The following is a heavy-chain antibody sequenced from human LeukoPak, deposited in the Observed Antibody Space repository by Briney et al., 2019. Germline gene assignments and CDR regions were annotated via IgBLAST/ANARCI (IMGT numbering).Heavy chain of an antibody. CDR3: ARTPSGSSSWNDY. Sequence: PSETLSLTCTVSGYSISSGYYWGWIRQPPGKGLEWIGSIYHSGSTYYNPSLKSRVTISVDTSKNQFSLKLSSVTAADTAVYYCARTPSGSSSWNDYWGQGTLVTVSS. J-gene: IGHJ4*02. CDR2: IYHSGST. D-gene: IGHD6-13*01. V-gene: IGHV4-38-2*02. CDR1: GYSISSGYY.